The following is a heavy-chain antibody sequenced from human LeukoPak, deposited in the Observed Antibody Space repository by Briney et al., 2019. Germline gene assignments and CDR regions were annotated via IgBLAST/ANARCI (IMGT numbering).Heavy chain of an antibody. V-gene: IGHV4-59*01. CDR3: AREGGEQSYFDY. D-gene: IGHD3-16*01. CDR2: IYYSGST. J-gene: IGHJ4*02. CDR1: GGSISSYY. Sequence: SETLSLTCTVSGGSISSYYWSWIRQPPGKGLEWIGYIYYSGSTNSNPSLKSRVTISVDTSKNQFSLKLSSVTAADTAVYYCAREGGEQSYFDYWGQGTLVTVSS.